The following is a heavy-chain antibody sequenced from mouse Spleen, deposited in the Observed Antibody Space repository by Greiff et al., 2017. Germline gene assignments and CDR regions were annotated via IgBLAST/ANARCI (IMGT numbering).Heavy chain of an antibody. V-gene: IGHV1S81*02. CDR1: GYTFTSYW. CDR3: ARGLTDYFDY. CDR2: INPSNGRT. Sequence: VQLQQPGAELVKPGASVKLSCKASGYTFTSYWMHWVKQRPGQGLEWIGEINPSNGRTNYNEKFKSKATLTVDKSSSTAYMQLSSLTSEDSAVYYCARGLTDYFDYWGQGTTLTVSS. J-gene: IGHJ2*01. D-gene: IGHD4-1*01.